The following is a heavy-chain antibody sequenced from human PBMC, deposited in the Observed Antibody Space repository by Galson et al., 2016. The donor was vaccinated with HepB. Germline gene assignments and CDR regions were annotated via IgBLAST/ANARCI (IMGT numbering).Heavy chain of an antibody. Sequence: SLRLSCAASGFTFSRYAMTWVRQAPGKGLEWVSGLSGSGAHTYYADSVKGRFTIPRDNSKNTLYLQMNSLRVEDTAVYYCAKDYVGGSYLLTQFDYWGQGTLVTVSS. CDR1: GFTFSRYA. D-gene: IGHD3-16*02. V-gene: IGHV3-23*01. CDR2: LSGSGAHT. J-gene: IGHJ4*02. CDR3: AKDYVGGSYLLTQFDY.